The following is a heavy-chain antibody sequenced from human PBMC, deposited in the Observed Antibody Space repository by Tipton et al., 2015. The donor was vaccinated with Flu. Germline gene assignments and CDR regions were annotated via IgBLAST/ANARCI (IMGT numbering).Heavy chain of an antibody. Sequence: PGLVKPSETLSLTCTVSSGSIRSTNYFCAWIRQPPGKRLELIGSIYPSGTTYYNPSLKSRVTISVDTSKNQFSLKLTSVTAADTAVYYCARLSYYDVDLKNFYFDYWGQGALVTVSS. CDR2: IYPSGTT. CDR1: SGSIRSTNYF. V-gene: IGHV4-39*01. D-gene: IGHD3-10*02. J-gene: IGHJ4*02. CDR3: ARLSYYDVDLKNFYFDY.